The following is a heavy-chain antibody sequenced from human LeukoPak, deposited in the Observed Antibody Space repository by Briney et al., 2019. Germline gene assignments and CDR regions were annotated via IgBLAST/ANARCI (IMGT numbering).Heavy chain of an antibody. J-gene: IGHJ6*03. CDR1: AGSISSSDYY. CDR3: SRLIHSYYSDTSGYYPYFYMDV. V-gene: IGHV4-39*02. CDR2: FSYSGNT. Sequence: SETLSLTCTVSAGSISSSDYYWGWIRQSPGKGLEWIGKFSYSGNTYYNLSLQIRVTISMDTSKNHLSLSLISVTATDTAFYSCSRLIHSYYSDTSGYYPYFYMDVWGGGTTVAVSS. D-gene: IGHD3-22*01.